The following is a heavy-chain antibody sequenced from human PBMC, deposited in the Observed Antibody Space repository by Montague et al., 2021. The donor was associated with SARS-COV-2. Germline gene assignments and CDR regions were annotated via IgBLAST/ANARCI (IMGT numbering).Heavy chain of an antibody. CDR1: GGSISSYY. CDR2: IYYSGST. Sequence: SETLSLTCTVSGGSISSYYWSWIRQPLGKGLEWIGYIYYSGSTNYNPSLKSRVTISVDTSKNQFSLKLSSVTAADTAVYYCARQGPFTMIVGNIFDYWGRGTLVTVSS. V-gene: IGHV4-59*08. CDR3: ARQGPFTMIVGNIFDY. J-gene: IGHJ4*02. D-gene: IGHD3-22*01.